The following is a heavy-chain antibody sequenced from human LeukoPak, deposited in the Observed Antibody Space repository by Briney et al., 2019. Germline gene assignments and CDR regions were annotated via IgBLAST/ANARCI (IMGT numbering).Heavy chain of an antibody. D-gene: IGHD6-13*01. Sequence: SVKVSCKASGGTFSSYVISWVRQAPGQGLEWVGGIIPIFGTADYALKFHGRVTITADKSTSTAYMELSSLRSEDTAVYYCAIPGGYSSSWYNYWGQGTLVTVSS. CDR3: AIPGGYSSSWYNY. CDR2: IIPIFGTA. CDR1: GGTFSSYV. V-gene: IGHV1-69*06. J-gene: IGHJ4*02.